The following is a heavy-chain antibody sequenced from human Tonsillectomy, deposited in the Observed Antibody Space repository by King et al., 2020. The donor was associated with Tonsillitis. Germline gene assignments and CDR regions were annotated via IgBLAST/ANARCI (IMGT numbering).Heavy chain of an antibody. CDR3: ARARLAAADTDYYYHSGLDV. V-gene: IGHV2-26*01. Sequence: VTLKESGPVLVKPTETLTLTCTVSGFSLSNATMSVSWIRQPPGKALEWLAHIFSNDEKSYTSSLKSRLTISKDTSRSQVVLIMTNMDPVDTATYYCARARLAAADTDYYYHSGLDVWGQGTTVSVSS. CDR2: IFSNDEK. J-gene: IGHJ6*02. D-gene: IGHD6-13*01. CDR1: GFSLSNATMS.